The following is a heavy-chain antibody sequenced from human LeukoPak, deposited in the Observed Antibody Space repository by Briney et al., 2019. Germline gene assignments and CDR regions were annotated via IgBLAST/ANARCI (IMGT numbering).Heavy chain of an antibody. J-gene: IGHJ4*02. Sequence: GGSLRLSCAASGFTFTSYGMTWVRQAPGKGLEWVSTISGSGGSTYYADSVKGRFTISRDNSKNTLYLQMNSLRAEDTALYYCAKLRGGLESDYWGQGTLVTVSS. CDR2: ISGSGGST. D-gene: IGHD5-24*01. CDR1: GFTFTSYG. CDR3: AKLRGGLESDY. V-gene: IGHV3-23*01.